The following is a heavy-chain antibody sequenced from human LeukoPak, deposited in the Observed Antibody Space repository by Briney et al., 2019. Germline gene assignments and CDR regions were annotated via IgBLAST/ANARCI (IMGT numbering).Heavy chain of an antibody. Sequence: SVKVSRKASGGTFSSYAISWVRQAPGQGLEWMGGIIPIFGTANYAQKFQGRVTITTDESTSTAYMELSSLRSEDTAVYYCARGEREYYGSGSYYYFDYWGQGTLVTVSS. D-gene: IGHD3-10*01. CDR2: IIPIFGTA. J-gene: IGHJ4*02. CDR1: GGTFSSYA. CDR3: ARGEREYYGSGSYYYFDY. V-gene: IGHV1-69*05.